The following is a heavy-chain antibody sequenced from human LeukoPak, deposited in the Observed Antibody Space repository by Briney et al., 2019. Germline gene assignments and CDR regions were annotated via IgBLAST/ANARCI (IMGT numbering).Heavy chain of an antibody. CDR2: IYPDDSDT. J-gene: IGHJ4*02. CDR3: ARRGYYGSGSYPHFDY. V-gene: IGHV5-51*01. Sequence: GESLKISCKGSGYSFTTYRIGWVRQMPGKGLEWMGIIYPDDSDTRYSPSFQGQVTISADKSISTAYLQWSSLKASDTAMYYCARRGYYGSGSYPHFDYWGQGTLVTVSS. D-gene: IGHD3-10*01. CDR1: GYSFTTYR.